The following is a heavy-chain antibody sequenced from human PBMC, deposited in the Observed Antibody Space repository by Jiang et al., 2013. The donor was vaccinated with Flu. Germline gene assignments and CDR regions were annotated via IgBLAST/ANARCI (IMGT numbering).Heavy chain of an antibody. CDR3: AREGMIVGAT. J-gene: IGHJ4*02. CDR2: IIPIFGTA. Sequence: GGTFSSYAISWVRQAPGQGLEWMGGIIPIFGTANYAQKFQGRVTITADKSTSTAYMELSSLRSEDTAVYYCAREGMIVGATWGQGTLVTVSS. D-gene: IGHD1-26*01. V-gene: IGHV1-69*06. CDR1: GGTFSSYA.